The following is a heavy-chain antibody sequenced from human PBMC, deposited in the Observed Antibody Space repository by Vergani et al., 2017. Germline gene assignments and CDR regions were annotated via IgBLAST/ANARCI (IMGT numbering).Heavy chain of an antibody. D-gene: IGHD1-14*01. Sequence: QVQLVQSGSESKKPGASVKISCKASNYNFTYHAIHWVRQAPGQGLEWMGLINTRTGDPKFAQGFSGRFVFSLNTPVTTAHLQISSLKAEDTAIYYCARMRRSGLDFWGQGTLVTVSS. CDR3: ARMRRSGLDF. CDR2: INTRTGDP. V-gene: IGHV7-4-1*02. J-gene: IGHJ4*02. CDR1: NYNFTYHA.